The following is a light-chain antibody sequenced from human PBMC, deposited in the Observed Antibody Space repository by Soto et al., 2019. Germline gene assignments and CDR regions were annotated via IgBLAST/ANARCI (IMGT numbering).Light chain of an antibody. CDR3: HQYGSSPF. Sequence: EIVLTQSPGTLSLSPGERATLSCRASQSVSSSYLAWYQQKPGQAPRLLIDGAYSRATGIPDRVSGSGSGTAFTLTIRRLEPEDFAVYYCHQYGSSPFFGPGTKVDVK. CDR2: GAY. CDR1: QSVSSSY. J-gene: IGKJ3*01. V-gene: IGKV3-20*01.